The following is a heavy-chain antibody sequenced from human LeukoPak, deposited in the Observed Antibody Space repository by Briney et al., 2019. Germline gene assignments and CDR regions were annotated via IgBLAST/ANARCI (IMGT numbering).Heavy chain of an antibody. CDR2: IYDDNT. Sequence: GGSLGLSCAASGFTVSAYAMAWVRQAPGKGLEWVSTIYDDNTYYADSVKGRFAISTDNSKNTLYLQMNSLRVEDTAVYFCAARKVRGVWFYLDYWGQGTLVTVSS. V-gene: IGHV3-23*01. D-gene: IGHD3-10*01. CDR1: GFTVSAYA. CDR3: AARKVRGVWFYLDY. J-gene: IGHJ4*02.